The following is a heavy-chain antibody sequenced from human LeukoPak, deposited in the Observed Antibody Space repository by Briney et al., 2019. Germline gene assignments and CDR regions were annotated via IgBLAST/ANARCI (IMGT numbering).Heavy chain of an antibody. CDR3: GRDFIGESGAGGP. CDR1: GFTVSNNY. J-gene: IGHJ5*02. CDR2: LLGDGTT. V-gene: IGHV3-66*01. Sequence: PGGSLRLSCAASGFTVSNNYMTWVRQAPGKGLEWVSVLLGDGTTYYADSVKGRFTISRDNAENSVYLQMNSLRAEDTAIYYCGRDFIGESGAGGPWGQGTLITVSS. D-gene: IGHD3-10*01.